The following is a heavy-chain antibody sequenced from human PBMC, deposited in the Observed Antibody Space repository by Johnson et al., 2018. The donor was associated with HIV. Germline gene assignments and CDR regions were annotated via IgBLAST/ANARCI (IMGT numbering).Heavy chain of an antibody. CDR3: AKEGRGGAFDI. CDR2: ISYDGSNK. Sequence: QVQLVESGGGVVQPGRSLRLSCAASGFTFSSYAMHWVRQAPGKGLEWVSVISYDGSNKYNADSVKGRFTISRDNSKNTLYLQMNSLRAEDTAVYYCAKEGRGGAFDIWGQGTMVTVSS. J-gene: IGHJ3*02. V-gene: IGHV3-30-3*01. D-gene: IGHD2-15*01. CDR1: GFTFSSYA.